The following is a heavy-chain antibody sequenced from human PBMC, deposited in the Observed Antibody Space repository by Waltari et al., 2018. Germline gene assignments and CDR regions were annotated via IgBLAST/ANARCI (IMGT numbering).Heavy chain of an antibody. CDR3: ARDTPAPRITGATSVDY. V-gene: IGHV4-38-2*02. D-gene: IGHD1-20*01. Sequence: QVQLQESGPGLVKPSETLSLTCAGSGYSISSCDYLAWIRQPPGKGLEWIGRIYHSGSTFYNPSLKSRVTISVDTSKNQFALKLSSVTAADTAVYYCARDTPAPRITGATSVDYWGQGTLVTVSS. CDR2: IYHSGST. CDR1: GYSISSCDY. J-gene: IGHJ4*02.